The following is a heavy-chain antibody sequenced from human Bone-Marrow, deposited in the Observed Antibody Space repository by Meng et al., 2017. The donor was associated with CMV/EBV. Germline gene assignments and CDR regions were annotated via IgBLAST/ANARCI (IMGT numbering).Heavy chain of an antibody. Sequence: ASVKVSCKASGYTFTSYGISWVRQAPGQGLEWMGWISGYSGTTNYAQKLQGRVTLTTDTSTSTAYMELRSLRSDDTAVYYCARDRYCSGGSCYSHYYYHYAMDVWGQGTAVIVSS. CDR3: ARDRYCSGGSCYSHYYYHYAMDV. V-gene: IGHV1-18*01. CDR2: ISGYSGTT. D-gene: IGHD2-15*01. J-gene: IGHJ6*02. CDR1: GYTFTSYG.